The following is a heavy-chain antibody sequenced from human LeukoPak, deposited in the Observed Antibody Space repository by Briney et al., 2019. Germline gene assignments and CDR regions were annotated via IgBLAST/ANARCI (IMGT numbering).Heavy chain of an antibody. CDR3: AKGTLSAAGTQSFDY. D-gene: IGHD6-13*01. CDR2: ISGDGGST. J-gene: IGHJ4*02. V-gene: IGHV3-43*02. Sequence: GGSLRLSCAASGFTFDDYAIHWVRQAPGKGLEWVSLISGDGGSTYYAASVEGRFTISRDNSKNYLYLLMNSLRTEDTALYYCAKGTLSAAGTQSFDYWGQGTLVTVSS. CDR1: GFTFDDYA.